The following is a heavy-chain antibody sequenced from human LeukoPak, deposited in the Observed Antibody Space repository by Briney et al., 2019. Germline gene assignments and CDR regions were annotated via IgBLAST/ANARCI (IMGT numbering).Heavy chain of an antibody. V-gene: IGHV3-74*01. D-gene: IGHD3-10*01. CDR1: GFTFSSYW. Sequence: GGSLRLSCAASGFTFSSYWMHWVRQAPGKGLVWVSRINSDGSSTSYADSVKGRFTISRDNAKNTLYLQMNSLRAEDTAVYYCARELTMVRGATYYYYYGMDVWGQGTTVTVSS. J-gene: IGHJ6*02. CDR2: INSDGSST. CDR3: ARELTMVRGATYYYYYGMDV.